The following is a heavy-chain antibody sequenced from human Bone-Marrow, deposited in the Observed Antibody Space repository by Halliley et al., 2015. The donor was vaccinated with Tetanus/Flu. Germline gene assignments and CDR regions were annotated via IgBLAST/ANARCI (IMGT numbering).Heavy chain of an antibody. J-gene: IGHJ6*02. Sequence: MHWVRQAPGKGLEWVSLITGDGTETYYADSVKGRFTISRDNSKNSLYLQMNSLRAEDTALYYCAKANYHFYYNLNVWGQGP. V-gene: IGHV3-43*02. CDR2: ITGDGTET. CDR3: AKANYHFYYNLNV.